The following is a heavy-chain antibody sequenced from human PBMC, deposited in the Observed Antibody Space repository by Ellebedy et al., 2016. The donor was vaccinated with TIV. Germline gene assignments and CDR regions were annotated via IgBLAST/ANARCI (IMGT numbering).Heavy chain of an antibody. D-gene: IGHD3-10*01. V-gene: IGHV4-59*01. CDR1: GGSITYYY. J-gene: IGHJ3*01. CDR3: ARGRYYEDLMGPWTPFDL. CDR2: FYYSGST. Sequence: SETLSLTCTVSGGSITYYYWNWIRQPPGKGLEWIGYFYYSGSTNYNPSLKSRVSMSLDTSKNQFSLTLRSVTAADTAPYYCARGRYYEDLMGPWTPFDLWGQGTMVTVSS.